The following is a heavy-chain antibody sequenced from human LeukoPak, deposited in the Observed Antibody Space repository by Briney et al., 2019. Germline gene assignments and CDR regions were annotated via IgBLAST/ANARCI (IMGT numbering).Heavy chain of an antibody. CDR3: ARDRGYSYGYLPDY. CDR1: GYTFTGYY. D-gene: IGHD5-18*01. J-gene: IGHJ4*02. V-gene: IGHV1-2*02. CDR2: INPNSGGT. Sequence: ASVKVSCKASGYTFTGYYMHWVRQAPGQGLEWMGWINPNSGGTNYAQKFQGRVTMTRDTSISTAYMELSRLRSDDTAVYYCARDRGYSYGYLPDYWGQGTLVTVSP.